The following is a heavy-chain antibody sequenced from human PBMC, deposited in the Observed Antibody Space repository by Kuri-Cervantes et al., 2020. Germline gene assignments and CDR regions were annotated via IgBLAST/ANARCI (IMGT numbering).Heavy chain of an antibody. CDR2: ISYDGSNK. Sequence: GESLKISCAASGFTFSSYGMHWVRQAPGKGLEWVAVISYDGSNKYYADSVKGRFTISRDNSKNTLYPQMNSLRAEDTAVYYCARDRVDDSSSWYYYYYGMDVWGQGTTVTVSS. V-gene: IGHV3-30*03. CDR3: ARDRVDDSSSWYYYYYGMDV. CDR1: GFTFSSYG. D-gene: IGHD6-13*01. J-gene: IGHJ6*02.